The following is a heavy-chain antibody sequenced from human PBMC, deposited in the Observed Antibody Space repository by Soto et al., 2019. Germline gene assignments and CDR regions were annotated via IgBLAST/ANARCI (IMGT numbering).Heavy chain of an antibody. CDR1: GYTFTGYY. D-gene: IGHD1-1*01. Sequence: ASVKVSCKASGYTFTGYYIHWVRQAPGQGLEWMGWINPNRGGTNYAQRFRGWVTMTRDTSISTAYMELSRLRADDTAVYYCARDLDAGFNAFDIWGQGTMVTVSS. CDR3: ARDLDAGFNAFDI. J-gene: IGHJ3*02. CDR2: INPNRGGT. V-gene: IGHV1-2*04.